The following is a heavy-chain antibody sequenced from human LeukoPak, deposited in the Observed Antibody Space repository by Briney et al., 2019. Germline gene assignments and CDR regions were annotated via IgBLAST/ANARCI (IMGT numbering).Heavy chain of an antibody. CDR2: IDHSGST. CDR3: ARAIAAAGGVDY. D-gene: IGHD6-13*01. J-gene: IGHJ4*02. CDR1: GGSFSGYY. Sequence: SETLSLTCAVYGGSFSGYYWSWIRQPPGKGLGWIGEIDHSGSTNYNPSLKSRVTISVDTSKNQFSLKLSSVTAADTAVYYCARAIAAAGGVDYWGQGTLVTASS. V-gene: IGHV4-34*01.